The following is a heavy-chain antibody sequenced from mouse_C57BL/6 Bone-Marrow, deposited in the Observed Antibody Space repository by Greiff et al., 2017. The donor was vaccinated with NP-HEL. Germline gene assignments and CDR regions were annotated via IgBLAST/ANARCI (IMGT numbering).Heavy chain of an antibody. J-gene: IGHJ3*01. CDR2: ISNGGGST. D-gene: IGHD1-1*02. V-gene: IGHV5-12*01. CDR3: ARHGGNYFWFAY. Sequence: EVKLVESGGGLVQPGGSLKLSCAASGFTFSDYYMYWVRQTPEKRLEWVAYISNGGGSTYYPDTVKGRFTISRDNAKNTLYLQMSRLKSEDTAMYYCARHGGNYFWFAYWGQGTLVTVSA. CDR1: GFTFSDYY.